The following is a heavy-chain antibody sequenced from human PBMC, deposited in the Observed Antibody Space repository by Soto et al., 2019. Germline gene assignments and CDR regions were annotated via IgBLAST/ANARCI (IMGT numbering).Heavy chain of an antibody. CDR2: INSDGSSI. V-gene: IGHV3-74*01. J-gene: IGHJ4*02. Sequence: EVQLVESGGDLVQPGGFLRLSCATSGFTFSRYWMHWVRQVPGKGLVWVSRINSDGSSISYSDSVKGRFTISRDNAKNTLYLQMNRLRVADTAVYYCARVPVDTITSLDYWGQGTLVTVSS. D-gene: IGHD3-3*01. CDR1: GFTFSRYW. CDR3: ARVPVDTITSLDY.